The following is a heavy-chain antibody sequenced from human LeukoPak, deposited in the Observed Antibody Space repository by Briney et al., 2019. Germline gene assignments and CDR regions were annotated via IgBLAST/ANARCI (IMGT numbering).Heavy chain of an antibody. CDR2: IYYSGST. CDR3: ARDLDGDYVGWFEP. D-gene: IGHD4-17*01. CDR1: GGSISSGGYY. V-gene: IGHV4-31*03. Sequence: SETLSLTCTVSGGSISSGGYYWSWIRQHPGKGLEWIGYIYYSGSTYYNPSLKSRVTISVDTSKNQFSLKLSSVTAADTAVYYCARDLDGDYVGWFEPWGQGTLVTVSS. J-gene: IGHJ5*02.